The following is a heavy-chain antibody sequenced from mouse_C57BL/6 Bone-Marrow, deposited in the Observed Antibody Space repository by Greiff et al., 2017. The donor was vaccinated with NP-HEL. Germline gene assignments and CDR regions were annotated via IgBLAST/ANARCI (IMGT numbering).Heavy chain of an antibody. CDR2: ISSGGSYT. V-gene: IGHV5-6*01. CDR3: ARHDY. CDR1: GFTFSSYG. Sequence: EVQLVESGGDLVKPGGSLKLSCAASGFTFSSYGMSWVRQTPDKRLEWVATISSGGSYTYYPASVKGRFTISRDNAKNTLYLQMSSLKSEDTAMYYCARHDYWGQGTTLTVSS. J-gene: IGHJ2*01.